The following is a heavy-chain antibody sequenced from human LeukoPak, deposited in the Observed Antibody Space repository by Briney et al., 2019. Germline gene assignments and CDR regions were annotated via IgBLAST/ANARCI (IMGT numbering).Heavy chain of an antibody. CDR3: ARGRVYYGSGTTATYFDY. J-gene: IGHJ4*02. CDR1: GGSFSGYY. V-gene: IGHV4-34*01. Sequence: PSETLSLTCAVYGGSFSGYYSSWIRQPPGKGREWIGEIYHSGSTNYNPSLKSRVSISVDTSKNKFSLKLSSVTAADTAVYYCARGRVYYGSGTTATYFDYWGQGTLVTVSS. CDR2: IYHSGST. D-gene: IGHD3-10*01.